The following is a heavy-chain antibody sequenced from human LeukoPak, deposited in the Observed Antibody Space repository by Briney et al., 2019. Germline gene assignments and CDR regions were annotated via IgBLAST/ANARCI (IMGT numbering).Heavy chain of an antibody. D-gene: IGHD2-2*01. CDR1: GFTFSSYA. Sequence: GGSLRLSCAASGFTFSSYAMNWVRQAPGKGLEWVSAISGSGGSTYYADSVKGRFTISRDNSKNTLYLQMNSLRAEDTAVYYCAKGFVVVPAAPFDYWGQGTLVTVSS. V-gene: IGHV3-23*01. CDR3: AKGFVVVPAAPFDY. J-gene: IGHJ4*02. CDR2: ISGSGGST.